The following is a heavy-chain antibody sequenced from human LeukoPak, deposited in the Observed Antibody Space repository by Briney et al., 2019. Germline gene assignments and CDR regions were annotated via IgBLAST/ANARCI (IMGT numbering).Heavy chain of an antibody. V-gene: IGHV3-30*02. J-gene: IGHJ4*02. CDR1: GFTFSSYG. CDR2: IRYDGSNK. Sequence: GGSLRLSCAASGFTFSSYGMHWVRQAPGKGLEWVAFIRYDGSNKYYADSVKGRFTISRDNSKNTLYLQMNSLRAEDTAVYYCARGGNYEILTDYDDFDYWGQGTLVTVSS. D-gene: IGHD3-9*01. CDR3: ARGGNYEILTDYDDFDY.